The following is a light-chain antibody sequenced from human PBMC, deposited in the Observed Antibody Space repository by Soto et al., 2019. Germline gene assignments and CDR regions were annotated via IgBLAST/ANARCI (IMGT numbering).Light chain of an antibody. Sequence: DIQMTQSPSTLSAFVGDTVTITCRASQSISHWLAWYQQRPGRAPKLLIYDASSLESGVPSRFSGSGSGTEFTLTISSLQPDDFAPYYCQQYSAYPYTFGQGTKLEIK. CDR3: QQYSAYPYT. V-gene: IGKV1-5*01. J-gene: IGKJ2*01. CDR1: QSISHW. CDR2: DAS.